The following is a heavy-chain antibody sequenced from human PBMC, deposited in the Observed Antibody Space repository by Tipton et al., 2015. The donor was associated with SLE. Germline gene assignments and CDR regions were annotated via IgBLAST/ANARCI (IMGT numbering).Heavy chain of an antibody. Sequence: PGLVKPSETLSLTCSVSGGYMNYFWSWIRQPPGKGLEWIGYMYYSGSTNYNPSLKSRVTMSVDTSNKQFSLKLSSVTAADTAVYYCARHCSGGNCHGPFDFWGPGTVVTVSS. CDR1: GGYMNYF. CDR3: ARHCSGGNCHGPFDF. CDR2: MYYSGST. V-gene: IGHV4-59*08. D-gene: IGHD2-15*01. J-gene: IGHJ3*01.